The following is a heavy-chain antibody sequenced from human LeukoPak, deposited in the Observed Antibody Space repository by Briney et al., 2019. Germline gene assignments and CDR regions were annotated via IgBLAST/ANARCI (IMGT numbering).Heavy chain of an antibody. CDR1: GGSISTYY. CDR3: ARERSDGEYVGETFDY. J-gene: IGHJ4*02. Sequence: SETLSLTCTVSGGSISTYYWSWIRQPPGKGLEWIAYIYYSESTNYNPSLKTRVTISVDTSKDQFSLKLSSVTAADTAVYYCARERSDGEYVGETFDYWGQGTLVTVSS. D-gene: IGHD4-17*01. V-gene: IGHV4-59*01. CDR2: IYYSEST.